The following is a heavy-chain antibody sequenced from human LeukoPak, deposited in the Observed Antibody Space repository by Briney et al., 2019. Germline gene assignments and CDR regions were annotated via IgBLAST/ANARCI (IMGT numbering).Heavy chain of an antibody. Sequence: SETLSLTCAVYGGSFSGYYWSWIRQPPGKGLEWIGEINHSGSTNYNPSLKSRVTISVDTSKNQYSLKLSSVTAADTAVYYCARLLNWFGLKMKGFDPWGQGTRVTGSS. J-gene: IGHJ5*02. CDR2: INHSGST. V-gene: IGHV4-34*01. CDR3: ARLLNWFGLKMKGFDP. D-gene: IGHD3/OR15-3a*01. CDR1: GGSFSGYY.